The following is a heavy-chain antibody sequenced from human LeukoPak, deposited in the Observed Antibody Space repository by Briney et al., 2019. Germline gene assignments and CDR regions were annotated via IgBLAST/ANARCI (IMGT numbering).Heavy chain of an antibody. Sequence: PSETLSPTCTVSGGSISSYFWSWIRQPPGKGLQWIGSMYYSGNTYYNPSLKSRLTISVDTSKNQFSLKLSSVTAADTAVYYCARTYSSGWYTDFDFWGQGTLVTVSS. CDR1: GGSISSYF. CDR2: MYYSGNT. J-gene: IGHJ4*02. V-gene: IGHV4-59*12. CDR3: ARTYSSGWYTDFDF. D-gene: IGHD6-19*01.